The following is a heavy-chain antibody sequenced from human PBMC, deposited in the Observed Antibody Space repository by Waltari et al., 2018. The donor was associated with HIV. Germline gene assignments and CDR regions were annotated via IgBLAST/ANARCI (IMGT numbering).Heavy chain of an antibody. D-gene: IGHD2-15*01. CDR1: GGSITSYI. Sequence: QLQLRESGPGLVKPLETVALNCSVSGGSITSYIWSWYRQPPAKGLAWIGYIHSTGSTNYSPSLKSRVTISVDTSKTFFSLQLNSVTAADTAIYYCARGIFGGNPGYWGRGTLITVSS. V-gene: IGHV4-59*01. J-gene: IGHJ4*02. CDR2: IHSTGST. CDR3: ARGIFGGNPGY.